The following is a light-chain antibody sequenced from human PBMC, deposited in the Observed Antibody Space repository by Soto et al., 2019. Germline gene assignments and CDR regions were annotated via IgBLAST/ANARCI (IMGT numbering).Light chain of an antibody. CDR2: DAS. Sequence: EIVLTQSPATLSLSPGEIATLSCRASQSVSTYLGWYQQKPGQAPRLLIYDASNRATGIPARFSGSGSGTDFTLTISSLEPEDFAVYYCQQRSNWITFGQGTRLEIK. V-gene: IGKV3-11*01. CDR3: QQRSNWIT. J-gene: IGKJ5*01. CDR1: QSVSTY.